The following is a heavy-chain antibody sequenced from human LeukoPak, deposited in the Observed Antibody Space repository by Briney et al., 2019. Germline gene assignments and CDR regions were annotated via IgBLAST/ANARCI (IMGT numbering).Heavy chain of an antibody. CDR3: ARVAWELLDY. V-gene: IGHV4-34*01. CDR1: GGSFSGYY. D-gene: IGHD1-26*01. Sequence: SETLSLTCAVYGGSFSGYYWSWIRQPPGKGLEWIGEINHSGSTSYNPSLKSRVTISVDTSKNQFSLKLSSVTAADTAVYYCARVAWELLDYWGQGTLVTVSS. CDR2: INHSGST. J-gene: IGHJ4*02.